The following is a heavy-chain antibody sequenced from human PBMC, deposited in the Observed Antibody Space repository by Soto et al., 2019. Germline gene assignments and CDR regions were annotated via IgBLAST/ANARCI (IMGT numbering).Heavy chain of an antibody. Sequence: QVQLQESGPGLVKPSETLSLTCSGSGGSISNHYWSWIRQPPGKGLEWIGYIYYNGNTNYNPSLKSRVTMSVDTSRNQISLKLTTVTAADTAVYYCTRANSYSEYWCQGTLVTVSS. CDR1: GGSISNHY. CDR3: TRANSYSEY. CDR2: IYYNGNT. D-gene: IGHD7-27*01. V-gene: IGHV4-59*11. J-gene: IGHJ4*02.